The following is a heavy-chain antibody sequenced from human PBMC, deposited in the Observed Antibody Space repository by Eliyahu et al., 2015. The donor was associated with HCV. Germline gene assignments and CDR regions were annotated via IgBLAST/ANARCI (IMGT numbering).Heavy chain of an antibody. D-gene: IGHD3-10*01. CDR3: ARRNNHGSYYFDY. CDR2: IYYSGST. V-gene: IGHV4-59*01. CDR1: GDSISNYY. Sequence: QVQLQESGPGLVKPSETLSLTCSVSGDSISNYYWNWIRQPPGKGLEWIGYIYYSGSTNYNPSLKSRVTMSIDTSKKQFSLKLSSVTAADTAVYYCARRNNHGSYYFDYWGQGILVTVSS. J-gene: IGHJ4*02.